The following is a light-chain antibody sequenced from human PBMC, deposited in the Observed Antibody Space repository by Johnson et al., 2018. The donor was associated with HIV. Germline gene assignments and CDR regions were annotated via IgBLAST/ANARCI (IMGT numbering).Light chain of an antibody. CDR1: SSNIGNNY. Sequence: QSVLTQPPSVSAAPGQKVTISCSGSSSNIGNNYVSWYQQLPGTAPKLLIYDNNKRPSGIPDRFSGSKSGTSATLGITGLQTGDEADYYCGTWDSSLSAYVLGTETKVTVV. J-gene: IGLJ1*01. V-gene: IGLV1-51*01. CDR2: DNN. CDR3: GTWDSSLSAYV.